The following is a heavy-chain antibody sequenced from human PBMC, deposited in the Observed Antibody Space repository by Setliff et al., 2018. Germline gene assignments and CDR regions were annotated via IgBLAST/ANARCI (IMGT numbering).Heavy chain of an antibody. CDR3: ARLVRFCTQTACQKVAGDES. V-gene: IGHV1-46*01. Sequence: ASVKVSCKATGYTLSRHYMHWARQAPGQGLEWMGIINPGGGSASIVQKFQGRVTMTSDTSTTTAFMELRGLRPDDSAVYYCARLVRFCTQTACQKVAGDESWGQGTLVTVSS. CDR1: GYTLSRHY. D-gene: IGHD2-8*01. J-gene: IGHJ5*01. CDR2: INPGGGSA.